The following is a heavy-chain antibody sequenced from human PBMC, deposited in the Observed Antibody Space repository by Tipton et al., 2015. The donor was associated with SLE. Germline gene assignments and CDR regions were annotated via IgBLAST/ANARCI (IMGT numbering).Heavy chain of an antibody. CDR2: INHSGST. Sequence: LRLSCAVYGGSFSGYYWSWIRQPPGKGLEWIGEINHSGSTNYNPSLKSRVTISVDTSKNQFSLKLSSVTAADTAVYYCARRSVGADYWGQGTLVTVSS. D-gene: IGHD1-26*01. CDR3: ARRSVGADY. J-gene: IGHJ4*02. CDR1: GGSFSGYY. V-gene: IGHV4-34*01.